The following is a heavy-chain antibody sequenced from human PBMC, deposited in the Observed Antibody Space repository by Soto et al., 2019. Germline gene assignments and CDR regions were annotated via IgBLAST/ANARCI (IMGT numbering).Heavy chain of an antibody. CDR2: IIPIFGTA. CDR3: ARDRRGYYDSSGYSRYYFDY. J-gene: IGHJ4*02. D-gene: IGHD3-22*01. CDR1: GGTFSSYA. Sequence: SVKVSCKASGGTFSSYAISWVRQASGQGLEWMGGIIPIFGTANYAQKFQGRVTITADESTSTAYMELSSLRSEDTAVYYCARDRRGYYDSSGYSRYYFDYWGQGILVTVSS. V-gene: IGHV1-69*13.